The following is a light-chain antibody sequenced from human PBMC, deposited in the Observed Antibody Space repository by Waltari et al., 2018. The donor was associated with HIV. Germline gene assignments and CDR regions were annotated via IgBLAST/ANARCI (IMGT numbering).Light chain of an antibody. J-gene: IGLJ1*01. V-gene: IGLV1-40*01. CDR3: QSHDSSLSGYV. CDR2: GNS. CDR1: SSNIGAGYH. Sequence: QSVLTQPPSVSGAPGQRVTISCTGSSSNIGAGYHVHWYQQLPGTAPKLLIYGNSNRPSGVPDRFSGSKSGTSASLAITGLQAEDEADYYCQSHDSSLSGYVFGPGTKVTGL.